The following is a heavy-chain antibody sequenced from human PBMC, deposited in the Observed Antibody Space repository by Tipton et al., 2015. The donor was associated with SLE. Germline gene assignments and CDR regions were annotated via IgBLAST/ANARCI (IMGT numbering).Heavy chain of an antibody. Sequence: TLSLTCTVSGGSISSHYWSWIRQPPGKGLEWIGYIYYSGSTNYNPSLKSRVTISVDTSKNQFSLKLSSVTAADTAVYYCARVGSSLDYWGQGTLVTVSS. D-gene: IGHD6-13*01. CDR1: GGSISSHY. J-gene: IGHJ4*02. V-gene: IGHV4-59*11. CDR2: IYYSGST. CDR3: ARVGSSLDY.